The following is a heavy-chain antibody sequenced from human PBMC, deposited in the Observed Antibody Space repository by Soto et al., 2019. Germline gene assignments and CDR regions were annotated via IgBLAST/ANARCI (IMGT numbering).Heavy chain of an antibody. V-gene: IGHV4-59*11. D-gene: IGHD3-16*01. CDR3: ARADPDASVGY. Sequence: SETLSLTCSVSGVPMSSHYWTWLRQPPGKGLEWIGYISYSGSTYYNPSLKSRVTISADTSRNQFSLKLSSVIAADTAVYFCARADPDASVGYWGQGTLVTVSS. J-gene: IGHJ4*02. CDR2: ISYSGST. CDR1: GVPMSSHY.